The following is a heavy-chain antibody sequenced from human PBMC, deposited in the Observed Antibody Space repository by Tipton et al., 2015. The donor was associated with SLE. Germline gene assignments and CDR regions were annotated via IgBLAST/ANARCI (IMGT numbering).Heavy chain of an antibody. V-gene: IGHV3-30*19. D-gene: IGHD3-3*01. CDR3: ARGRWSGYYWGWFDP. CDR2: ISYDGSNK. CDR1: GFTFSSYG. J-gene: IGHJ5*02. Sequence: SLRLSCAASGFTFSSYGMHWVRQAPGKGLEWVALISYDGSNKYYADSVKGRFTISRDNSKNTLYLQMNSLRAEDTAVYYCARGRWSGYYWGWFDPWGQGTLVTVSS.